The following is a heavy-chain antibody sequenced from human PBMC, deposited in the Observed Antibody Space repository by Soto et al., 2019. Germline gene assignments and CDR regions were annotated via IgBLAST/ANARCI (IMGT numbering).Heavy chain of an antibody. J-gene: IGHJ4*02. CDR3: AREVKLEPVPLDY. V-gene: IGHV1-69*08. CDR2: IIPILGIA. D-gene: IGHD1-1*01. Sequence: QVQLVQSGAEVKKPGSSVKVSCKASGGTFSSYTISWVRQAPGQGLEWMGRIIPILGIANYAQKFQGRVTITADKSTSTAYMELSSLRSEDTAVYYCAREVKLEPVPLDYWGQGTLVTVSS. CDR1: GGTFSSYT.